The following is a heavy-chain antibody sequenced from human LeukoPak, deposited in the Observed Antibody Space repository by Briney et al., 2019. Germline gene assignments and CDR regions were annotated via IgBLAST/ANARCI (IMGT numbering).Heavy chain of an antibody. Sequence: ASVKVSCKASSYTFTSYGISWVRQAPGQGLEWMGWISTYSGNTNYAQNLQGRVTMTTDTSTSTAYMELRSLRSDDTAVYYCARAASYGDSYDAFDIWGQGTMVTVSS. D-gene: IGHD4-17*01. CDR3: ARAASYGDSYDAFDI. CDR1: SYTFTSYG. V-gene: IGHV1-18*01. CDR2: ISTYSGNT. J-gene: IGHJ3*02.